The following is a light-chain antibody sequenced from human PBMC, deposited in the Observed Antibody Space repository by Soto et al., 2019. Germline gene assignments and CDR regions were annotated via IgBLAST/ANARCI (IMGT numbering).Light chain of an antibody. CDR2: DAS. CDR3: QQRSNWPWT. Sequence: EIVMTQSPATLSVSPGERATLSCRASQSVGSDLAWYQQKPGQAPRLLIYDASNRATGIPARFSGSGSGTDFTLTISSLEPEDFAVYYCQQRSNWPWTFGQGTKV. V-gene: IGKV3-11*01. J-gene: IGKJ1*01. CDR1: QSVGSD.